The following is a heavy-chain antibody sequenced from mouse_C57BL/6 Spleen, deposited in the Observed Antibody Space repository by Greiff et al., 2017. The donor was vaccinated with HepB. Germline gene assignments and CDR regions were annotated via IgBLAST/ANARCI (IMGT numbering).Heavy chain of an antibody. CDR2: IDPETGGT. J-gene: IGHJ3*01. D-gene: IGHD2-1*01. CDR1: GYTFTDYE. CDR3: TRRGTTMAPFAY. V-gene: IGHV1-15*01. Sequence: QVQLQQSGAELVRPGASVTLSCKASGYTFTDYEMHWVKQTPVHGLEWIGAIDPETGGTAYNQKFKGKAILTADKSSSTAYMELRSLTSEDSAVYYCTRRGTTMAPFAYWGQGTLVTVSA.